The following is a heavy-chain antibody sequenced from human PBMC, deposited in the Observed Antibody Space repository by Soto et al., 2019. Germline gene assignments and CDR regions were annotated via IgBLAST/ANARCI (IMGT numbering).Heavy chain of an antibody. J-gene: IGHJ5*02. CDR1: GYTFTGYY. V-gene: IGHV1-2*02. CDR3: ARLRIATNNYKWFDP. Sequence: ASVKVSCKASGYTFTGYYMHWVRQAPGQGLEWMGWINPNSGGTNYAQKFQGRVTMTRDTSISTAYMELSRLRSDDTAVYYCARLRIATNNYKWFDPWGQGTLVTVSS. D-gene: IGHD2-21*01. CDR2: INPNSGGT.